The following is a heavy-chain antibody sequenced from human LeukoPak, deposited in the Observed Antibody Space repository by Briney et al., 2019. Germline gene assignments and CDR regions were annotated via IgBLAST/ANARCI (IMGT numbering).Heavy chain of an antibody. CDR3: ASYDSSGYYYGVYAFDI. D-gene: IGHD3-22*01. CDR2: ISSYNGNT. CDR1: GYTFTSYG. Sequence: ASVTVSCKAPGYTFTSYGISWVRQAPGQGLEWMGWISSYNGNTNYAQKLQGRVTMTTDTSTSTAYMELRSLRSDDTAVYYCASYDSSGYYYGVYAFDIWGQGTMVTVSS. J-gene: IGHJ3*02. V-gene: IGHV1-18*01.